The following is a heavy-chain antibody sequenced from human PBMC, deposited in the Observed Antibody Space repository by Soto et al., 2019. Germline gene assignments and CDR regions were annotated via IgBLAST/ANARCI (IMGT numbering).Heavy chain of an antibody. J-gene: IGHJ6*02. CDR2: ISYDGSNK. D-gene: IGHD3-9*01. V-gene: IGHV3-30-3*01. CDR1: GFTFSSYS. Sequence: GGSLRLSCAASGFTFSSYSMHWVRQAPGKGLEWVAVISYDGSNKYYADSVKGRFTISRDNSKNTLYLQMNSRRAEDTAVYYCARDPTLGYFDYYGMDVWGQGTTVTVSS. CDR3: ARDPTLGYFDYYGMDV.